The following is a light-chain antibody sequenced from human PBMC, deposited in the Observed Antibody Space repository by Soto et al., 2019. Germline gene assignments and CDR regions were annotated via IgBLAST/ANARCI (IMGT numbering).Light chain of an antibody. Sequence: QSALTQPPSASGSPGQSVTFSCTGTSSDVGGYNYVSWYQQHPGKAPKVMIYEVNKRPSGVPDRFSGSKSGNTASLTVSGLQVEDEADYYCSSYAGSNNFVFGTGTKLTVL. CDR3: SSYAGSNNFV. CDR2: EVN. V-gene: IGLV2-8*01. J-gene: IGLJ1*01. CDR1: SSDVGGYNY.